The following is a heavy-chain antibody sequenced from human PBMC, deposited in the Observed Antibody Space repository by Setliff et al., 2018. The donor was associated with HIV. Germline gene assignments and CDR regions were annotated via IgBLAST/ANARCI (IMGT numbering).Heavy chain of an antibody. CDR1: GFTFSSYA. V-gene: IGHV3-7*05. J-gene: IGHJ4*02. D-gene: IGHD1-26*01. CDR3: ATDCAAVGGTGSLES. Sequence: GGSLRLSCAASGFTFSSYAMSWVRQAPGKGLEWVANIKQDGSEKNYMDSVKGRFTISRDNAKNSLYLQMNSLRVEDTAVYYCATDCAAVGGTGSLESWGQGTLVTVSS. CDR2: IKQDGSEK.